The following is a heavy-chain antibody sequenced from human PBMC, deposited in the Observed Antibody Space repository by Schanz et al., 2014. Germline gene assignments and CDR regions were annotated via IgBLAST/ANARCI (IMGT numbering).Heavy chain of an antibody. CDR1: GGSFSAYY. CDR3: VVGDVGAYSYFYYGMEV. V-gene: IGHV4-34*01. CDR2: ISYNGGA. J-gene: IGHJ6*02. D-gene: IGHD3-16*01. Sequence: QLHQWGAGLLKPSETLSLTCAVSGGSFSAYYWSWIRQPPGKGLEWIGEISYNGGANNPSLQGRVTISGDTSKKEVSLTLRSVTAADTAVYYCVVGDVGAYSYFYYGMEVWGQGTTVTVSS.